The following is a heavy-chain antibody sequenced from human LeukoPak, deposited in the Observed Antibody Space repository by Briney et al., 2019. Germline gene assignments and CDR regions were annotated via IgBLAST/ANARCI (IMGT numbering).Heavy chain of an antibody. J-gene: IGHJ4*02. Sequence: SETLSLTCTVSGGSISTYYWSWIRQPPGKGLEWIGYIYYSGITSYSPSLKSRVAISVDTSKYQFSLKLSSVTAADTAVYYCVADVRLRYFDHWGQGTLVTVSS. CDR3: VADVRLRYFDH. CDR2: IYYSGIT. CDR1: GGSISTYY. D-gene: IGHD5/OR15-5a*01. V-gene: IGHV4-59*01.